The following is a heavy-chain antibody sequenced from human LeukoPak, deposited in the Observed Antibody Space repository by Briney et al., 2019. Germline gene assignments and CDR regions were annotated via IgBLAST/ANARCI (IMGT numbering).Heavy chain of an antibody. Sequence: GGSLRLSCAAFVFTFRSYGMHWVRQAPGKGLEWMAFIQYDGSNKYYADSVKGRFTISRDNSKNTLDLQMDSLRPEDTAVYYCARWIGAAGIEYHYYMDVWGRGTTVTVSS. CDR3: ARWIGAAGIEYHYYMDV. J-gene: IGHJ6*03. D-gene: IGHD6-13*01. CDR2: IQYDGSNK. V-gene: IGHV3-30*02. CDR1: VFTFRSYG.